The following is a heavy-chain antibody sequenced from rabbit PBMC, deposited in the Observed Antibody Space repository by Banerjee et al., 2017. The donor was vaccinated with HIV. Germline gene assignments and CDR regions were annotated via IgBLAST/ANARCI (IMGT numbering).Heavy chain of an antibody. Sequence: QSLEESGGDLVKPGASLTLTCTASGFSFSAGYYMCWVRQAPGKGLEWIACIHGGSKNNIYYASWAKGRFPISKTSSTTVTLQMTSLTVADTATYFCAGFYAGYGDFGYAAMWGQGTLVTVS. CDR2: IHGGSKNNI. CDR1: GFSFSAGYY. D-gene: IGHD7-1*01. V-gene: IGHV1S40*01. J-gene: IGHJ3*01. CDR3: AGFYAGYGDFGYAAM.